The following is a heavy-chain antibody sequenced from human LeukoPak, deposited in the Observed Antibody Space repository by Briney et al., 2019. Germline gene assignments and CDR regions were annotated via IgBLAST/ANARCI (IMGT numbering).Heavy chain of an antibody. D-gene: IGHD5-24*01. J-gene: IGHJ4*02. CDR2: ISSSSSYI. Sequence: GWSLRLSCAASGFTFSSYSMNWVRQAPGKGLEWVSSISSSSSYIYYADSVKGRFTISRDNAKNSLYLQMNSLRAEDTAVYYCARGWRDMATISLYWGQGTLVTVSS. CDR1: GFTFSSYS. CDR3: ARGWRDMATISLY. V-gene: IGHV3-21*01.